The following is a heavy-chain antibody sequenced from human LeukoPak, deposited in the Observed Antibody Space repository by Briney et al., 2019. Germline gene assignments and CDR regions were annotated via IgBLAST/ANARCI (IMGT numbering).Heavy chain of an antibody. Sequence: ASVKVSCKASGYTFTSYATHWVRQAPGQRLEWMGWINAGNGNTKYSQKFQGRVTITRDTSAGTAYMELSSLRSEDTAVYYCARSEEMAAHFDYWGQGTLVTVSS. CDR2: INAGNGNT. J-gene: IGHJ4*02. CDR3: ARSEEMAAHFDY. V-gene: IGHV1-3*01. CDR1: GYTFTSYA. D-gene: IGHD5-24*01.